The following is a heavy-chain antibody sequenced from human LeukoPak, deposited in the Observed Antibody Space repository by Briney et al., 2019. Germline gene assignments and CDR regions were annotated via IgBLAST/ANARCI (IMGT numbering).Heavy chain of an antibody. CDR3: ATQGYNNQTTDV. V-gene: IGHV4-39*01. CDR1: GDSIRTTRY. D-gene: IGHD5-24*01. CDR2: IYFSGST. Sequence: PSETLSLTCTVSGDSIRTTRYWGWIRQAHGKGLEWIGAIYFSGSTYYNPSLKSRVIISVDTSKNQFSLKLTSVTAADTAAYYCATQGYNNQTTDVWGQGTTVTVSS. J-gene: IGHJ6*02.